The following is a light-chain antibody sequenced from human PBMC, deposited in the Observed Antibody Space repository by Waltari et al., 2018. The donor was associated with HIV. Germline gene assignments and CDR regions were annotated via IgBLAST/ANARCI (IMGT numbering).Light chain of an antibody. J-gene: IGKJ5*01. V-gene: IGKV1-39*01. Sequence: DIQMTHSPSSLSASLGDEVTITCRASQNIKNYLNWYRQKPGGAPKLLIYAASKLQSGVPKRFRGGGSGTDFTLTINNLQPEDSALYICQQTYSASMTFGQGTRV. CDR1: QNIKNY. CDR2: AAS. CDR3: QQTYSASMT.